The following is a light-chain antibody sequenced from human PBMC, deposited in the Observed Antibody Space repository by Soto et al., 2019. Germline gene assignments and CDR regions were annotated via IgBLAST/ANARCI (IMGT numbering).Light chain of an antibody. J-gene: IGKJ1*01. CDR2: GAS. Sequence: EIVLTQSPATLSLSPGERATLSCRASQSVTRSYVAWYQQKPGQAPRLLIYGASSRATGIPDRFSGSGSGTDFTLTISRLEPEDFAVYYCQQYGSSPPTFGQGTKVEFK. V-gene: IGKV3-20*01. CDR3: QQYGSSPPT. CDR1: QSVTRSY.